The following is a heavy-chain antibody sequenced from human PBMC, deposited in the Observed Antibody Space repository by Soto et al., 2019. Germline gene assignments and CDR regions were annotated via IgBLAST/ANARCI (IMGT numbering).Heavy chain of an antibody. D-gene: IGHD5-18*01. CDR2: IYYSGST. CDR1: GGSISSYY. CDR3: ASSRINTAMGYYFDY. J-gene: IGHJ4*02. V-gene: IGHV4-59*01. Sequence: PSETLSLTCTVSGGSISSYYWSWSRQPPGKGLEWIGYIYYSGSTNYNPSLKSRVTISVDTSKNQFSLKLSSVTAADTAVYYCASSRINTAMGYYFDYWGQGTLVTVSS.